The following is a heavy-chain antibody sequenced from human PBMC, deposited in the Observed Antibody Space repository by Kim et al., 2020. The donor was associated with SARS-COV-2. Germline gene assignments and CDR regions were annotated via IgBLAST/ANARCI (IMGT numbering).Heavy chain of an antibody. Sequence: GGSLRLSYVGSGFTFYDYWMTWVRLAPGKGLEWVAVIKQDGSESYYVDSVRGRFTISRDNAENSFYLQMNSLRADDTAVYYCARDWGDYWGQGTLVTVSS. CDR3: ARDWGDY. CDR1: GFTFYDYW. D-gene: IGHD3-16*01. V-gene: IGHV3-7*05. CDR2: IKQDGSES. J-gene: IGHJ4*02.